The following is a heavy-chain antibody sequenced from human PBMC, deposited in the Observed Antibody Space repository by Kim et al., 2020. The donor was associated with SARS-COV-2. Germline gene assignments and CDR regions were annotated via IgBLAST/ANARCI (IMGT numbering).Heavy chain of an antibody. CDR2: IYGSGGT. D-gene: IGHD1-26*01. J-gene: IGHJ4*02. Sequence: SETLSLICTVSGGPITSDYWSWMRQPAGKGLEWIGRIYGSGGTTYNSSLRGRITMSIDTSRNPFSLKLNSVSAADTAVYFCTRGLHGSVEAYCGPGTLVT. CDR3: TRGLHGSVEAY. CDR1: GGPITSDY. V-gene: IGHV4-4*07.